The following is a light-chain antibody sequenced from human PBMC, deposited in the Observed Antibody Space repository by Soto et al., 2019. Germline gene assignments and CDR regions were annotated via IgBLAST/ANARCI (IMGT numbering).Light chain of an antibody. J-gene: IGLJ1*01. CDR3: SSYTSSSTYV. CDR1: SSDVGRYNY. Sequence: QSALTQPASVSGSPGQSITISCTGTSSDVGRYNYVSWYQQHPGKAPKLMIYEVSNRPSGVSNRFSGSKSGNTASLTISVLQAEDEADYYCSSYTSSSTYVFGTGTKLTVL. CDR2: EVS. V-gene: IGLV2-14*01.